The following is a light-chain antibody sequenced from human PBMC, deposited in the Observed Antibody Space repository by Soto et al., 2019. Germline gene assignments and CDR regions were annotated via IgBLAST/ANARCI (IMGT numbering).Light chain of an antibody. CDR2: GAS. Sequence: TVLTQFPGSLSLSPGERATLSCRASQTISNNYLAWYQQKPGQAPRLLIYGASSRATGIPDRFSGSESGTDFTLTISRLETEDFAVYFCQQYGSSSSWTFGQGTKVDIK. V-gene: IGKV3-20*01. J-gene: IGKJ1*01. CDR3: QQYGSSSSWT. CDR1: QTISNNY.